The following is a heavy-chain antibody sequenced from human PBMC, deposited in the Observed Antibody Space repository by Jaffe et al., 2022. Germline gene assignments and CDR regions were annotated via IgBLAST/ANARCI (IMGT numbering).Heavy chain of an antibody. CDR1: GGNFNSYA. CDR2: IIPKFGTV. V-gene: IGHV1-69*01. J-gene: IGHJ3*02. Sequence: QVQLVQSGAEVKGSGSSVKVSCQASGGNFNSYAIVWVRQAPGQGLEWMGGIIPKFGTVNYAQKFQGRVIFTADESTNVAYMEVTSLRSDDTAMYYCARGIRRGDKPTGPFDIWGQGTMVSVSS. CDR3: ARGIRRGDKPTGPFDI. D-gene: IGHD2-21*02.